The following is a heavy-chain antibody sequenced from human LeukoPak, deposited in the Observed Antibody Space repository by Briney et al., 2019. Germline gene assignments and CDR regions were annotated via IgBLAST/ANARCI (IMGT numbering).Heavy chain of an antibody. CDR3: ARVMGHSGYERYYYYGMDV. J-gene: IGHJ6*02. CDR1: GGTFSSYT. D-gene: IGHD5-12*01. CDR2: IIPILGIA. Sequence: SVKVSCKASGGTFSSYTISWVRQAPGQGLEWMGRIIPILGIANYAQKFQGRVTITADKSTSTAYMELSSLRSEDTAAYYCARVMGHSGYERYYYYGMDVWGQGTTVTVSS. V-gene: IGHV1-69*02.